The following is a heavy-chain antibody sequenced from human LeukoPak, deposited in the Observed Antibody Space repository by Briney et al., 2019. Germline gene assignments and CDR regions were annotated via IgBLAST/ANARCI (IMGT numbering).Heavy chain of an antibody. D-gene: IGHD3-10*02. CDR1: GFTFRSYA. Sequence: PGGSLRLSCAASGFTFRSYAMNWVRQAPGKGLEWVSVISGSGSSTYYADSVKGRFTISRDNAKNSLYLQMNSLRAEDTAVYYCAELGITMIGGVWGKGTTVTISS. CDR3: AELGITMIGGV. V-gene: IGHV3-23*01. J-gene: IGHJ6*04. CDR2: ISGSGSST.